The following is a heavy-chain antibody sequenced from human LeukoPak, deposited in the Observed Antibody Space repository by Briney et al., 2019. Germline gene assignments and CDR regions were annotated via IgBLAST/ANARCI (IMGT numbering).Heavy chain of an antibody. CDR2: ISYDGSNK. CDR3: AKLEVVVVAAPDDAFDI. J-gene: IGHJ3*02. CDR1: GFTFSSYG. Sequence: GGSLRLSCAASGFTFSSYGMHWARQAPGKGLEWVAVISYDGSNKYYAESVKGRFTIYRENSKNTLYLQMNSLRDEDTAVYYCAKLEVVVVAAPDDAFDIWGEGGMVSVSS. D-gene: IGHD2-15*01. V-gene: IGHV3-30*18.